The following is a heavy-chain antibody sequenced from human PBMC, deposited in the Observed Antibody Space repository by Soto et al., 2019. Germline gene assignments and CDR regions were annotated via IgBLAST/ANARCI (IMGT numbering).Heavy chain of an antibody. CDR2: TYYRSSCFN. CDR3: AGTTSHYWYYMDV. V-gene: IGHV6-1*01. CDR1: GDSVSSNSAA. J-gene: IGHJ6*03. Sequence: SQTLSLTCAISGDSVSSNSAAWNWIRQSPSRGFDWLGRTYYRSSCFNDYAVSVKSRITVNPDTSKNQFSLQLTSVTPEDSAVYYCAGTTSHYWYYMDVWGKGTTVTVSS. D-gene: IGHD1-7*01.